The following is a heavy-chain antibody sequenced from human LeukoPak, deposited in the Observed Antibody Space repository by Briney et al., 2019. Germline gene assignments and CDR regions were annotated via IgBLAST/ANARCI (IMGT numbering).Heavy chain of an antibody. CDR3: ARDKIVGATYFDY. CDR1: GFTFSNYW. D-gene: IGHD1-26*01. Sequence: PGGSLRLSCAASGFTFSNYWMSWVRQAPGKGLEWVANIQQDGSEIYYVDSVKGRFTISRDNAKNSLYLQMNSLRAEDTAVYYRARDKIVGATYFDYWGQGTLVTVSS. J-gene: IGHJ4*02. V-gene: IGHV3-7*01. CDR2: IQQDGSEI.